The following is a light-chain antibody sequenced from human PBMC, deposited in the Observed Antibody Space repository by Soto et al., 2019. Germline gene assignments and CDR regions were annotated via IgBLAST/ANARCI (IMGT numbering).Light chain of an antibody. Sequence: DIVMTQSPDSLAVSLGERATINCKSSQSVLYSSNNKNYLAWYQQKPGQPPKLLIYWASPRKSGVPDRFSGSGSETDFTLTISSLQAEDGAVYYCQQYYGTRFSFGPGTKVEIK. CDR3: QQYYGTRFS. J-gene: IGKJ3*01. V-gene: IGKV4-1*01. CDR2: WAS. CDR1: QSVLYSSNNKNY.